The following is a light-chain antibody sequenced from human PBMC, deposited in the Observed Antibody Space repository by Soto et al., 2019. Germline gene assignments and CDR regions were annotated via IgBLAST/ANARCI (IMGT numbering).Light chain of an antibody. V-gene: IGKV3-15*01. CDR3: QQYNNWPQT. CDR2: AAS. Sequence: EVVMTQSPATLSVSPGERATLSCRASQSVSSNLAWYQQKLGQAPRLLIYAASARATGIPARFSGSGSGTEFTFTISSLQYEDFAVYYCQQYNNWPQTFGQGTKLEIK. CDR1: QSVSSN. J-gene: IGKJ2*01.